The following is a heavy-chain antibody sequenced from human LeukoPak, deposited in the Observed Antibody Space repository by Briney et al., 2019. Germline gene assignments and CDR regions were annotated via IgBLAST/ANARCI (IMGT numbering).Heavy chain of an antibody. CDR2: ISAYNGNT. CDR1: GYTFTSYG. Sequence: ASVKVSCKASGYTFTSYGISWVRQAPGQGLEWMGWISAYNGNTNYAQKLQGRVTMTTDTSTSTAYMELRSLRSDDTAVYYCARDQLVRADDAFDIWGQGTMVTVSS. D-gene: IGHD6-6*01. J-gene: IGHJ3*02. CDR3: ARDQLVRADDAFDI. V-gene: IGHV1-18*01.